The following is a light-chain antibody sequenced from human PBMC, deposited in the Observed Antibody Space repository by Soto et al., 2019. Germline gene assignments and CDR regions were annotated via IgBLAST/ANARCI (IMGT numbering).Light chain of an antibody. V-gene: IGKV2-28*01. CDR2: LGS. J-gene: IGKJ4*01. CDR3: MQALQTPLT. CDR1: QSLLHSNGYNY. Sequence: DIVMTQSPLSLPVTPGEPASISCRSSQSLLHSNGYNYLDWYLQKPGQSPQLLIYLGSNRACGVRDRFSGSGSGTDFTLKISRVEAEDVGVYYCMQALQTPLTFGGGTKVEIK.